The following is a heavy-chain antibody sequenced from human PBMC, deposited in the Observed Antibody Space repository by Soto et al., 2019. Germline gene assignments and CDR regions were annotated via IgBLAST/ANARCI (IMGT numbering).Heavy chain of an antibody. J-gene: IGHJ4*02. CDR1: GFRFSNYW. Sequence: GVSLRLSCAAAGFRFSNYWISRIRQATGKGLEWVANIKQDGGEVYYVDSVKGRFTISRDNAKNSLYLQMNSLRAEDTAVYYCVRPSLVNGWYVDYWGQGTLVTVSS. CDR2: IKQDGGEV. V-gene: IGHV3-7*01. CDR3: VRPSLVNGWYVDY. D-gene: IGHD6-19*01.